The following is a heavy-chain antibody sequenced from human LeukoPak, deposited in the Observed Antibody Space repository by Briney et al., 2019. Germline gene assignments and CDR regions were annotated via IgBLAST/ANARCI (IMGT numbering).Heavy chain of an antibody. Sequence: GRSLRLSCAASGFTFSSYAMHWVRQAPGKGLEWVALISYDGSNKYSADSVKGRFTISRDNSKNTMFLQMNSLRAEDTAVYYCARDAYGPPPDSYDMWGQGTMVTVSS. V-gene: IGHV3-30-3*01. CDR1: GFTFSSYA. J-gene: IGHJ3*02. D-gene: IGHD3-16*01. CDR3: ARDAYGPPPDSYDM. CDR2: ISYDGSNK.